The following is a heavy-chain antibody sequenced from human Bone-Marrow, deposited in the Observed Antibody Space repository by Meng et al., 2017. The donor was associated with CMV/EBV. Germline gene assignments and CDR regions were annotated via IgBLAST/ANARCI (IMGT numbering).Heavy chain of an antibody. Sequence: GESLKISCAASGFTFDDYGMSWVRQAPGKGLEWVSGINWNGGSTGYADSVKGRFTISRDNAKNSLYLQMNSLRAEDTALYYCARRYSSGWDYYYYYGMDVWGQGTTVTVSS. CDR2: INWNGGST. J-gene: IGHJ6*02. CDR1: GFTFDDYG. D-gene: IGHD6-19*01. CDR3: ARRYSSGWDYYYYYGMDV. V-gene: IGHV3-20*04.